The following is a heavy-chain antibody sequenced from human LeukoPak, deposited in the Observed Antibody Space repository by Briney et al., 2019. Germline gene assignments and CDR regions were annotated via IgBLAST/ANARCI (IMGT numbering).Heavy chain of an antibody. V-gene: IGHV1-18*01. CDR2: ISAYNGNT. Sequence: ASVKVSCKASGYTFNRYAMNWVRQAPGQGLEWMGWISAYNGNTNYAQKLQGRVTMTTDTSTSTAYMELSRLRSDDTAVYYCAALYYYDSSGLYYWGQGTLVTVSS. D-gene: IGHD3-22*01. CDR1: GYTFNRYA. CDR3: AALYYYDSSGLYY. J-gene: IGHJ4*02.